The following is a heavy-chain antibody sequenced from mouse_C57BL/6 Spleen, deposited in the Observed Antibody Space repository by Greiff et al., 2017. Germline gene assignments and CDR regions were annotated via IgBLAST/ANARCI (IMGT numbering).Heavy chain of an antibody. CDR2: ISYDGSN. J-gene: IGHJ3*01. CDR1: GYSITSGYY. CDR3: AKWNGYYEGWFAY. V-gene: IGHV3-6*01. D-gene: IGHD2-3*01. Sequence: EVQLQESGPGLVKPSQSLSLTCSVTGYSITSGYYWNWIRQFPGNKLEWMGYISYDGSNNYNPSLKNRISITRDTSKNQFFLKLNSVTTEDTATYYCAKWNGYYEGWFAYWGQGTLVTVSA.